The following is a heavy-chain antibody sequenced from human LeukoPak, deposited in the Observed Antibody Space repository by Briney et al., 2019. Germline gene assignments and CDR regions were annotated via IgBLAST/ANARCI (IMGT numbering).Heavy chain of an antibody. V-gene: IGHV4-61*02. CDR2: IYTSGST. J-gene: IGHJ4*02. D-gene: IGHD5-12*01. Sequence: SETLSLTCTVSGGSISSGSYYWSWIRQPAGKGLEWIRRIYTSGSTNYNPSLKSRVTISVDTSKNQFSLKLSSVTAADTAVYYCARGATPPQGGKYFDYWGQGTLVTVSS. CDR1: GGSISSGSYY. CDR3: ARGATPPQGGKYFDY.